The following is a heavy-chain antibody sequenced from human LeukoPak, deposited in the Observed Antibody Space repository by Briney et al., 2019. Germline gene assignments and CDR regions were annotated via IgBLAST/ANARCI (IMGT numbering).Heavy chain of an antibody. D-gene: IGHD4-11*01. V-gene: IGHV3-21*01. CDR3: ARDDYSNYYMDV. J-gene: IGHJ6*03. CDR2: ISSSSSYI. Sequence: GGSLRLSCAASGFTFSSYSMNWVRHAPGKGLEWVSSISSSSSYIYYADSVKGRFTISRDNAKNSLYLQMNSLRAEDTAVYYCARDDYSNYYMDVWGKGTTVTASS. CDR1: GFTFSSYS.